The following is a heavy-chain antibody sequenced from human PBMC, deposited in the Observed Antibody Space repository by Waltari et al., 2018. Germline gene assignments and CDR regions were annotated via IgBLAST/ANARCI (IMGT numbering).Heavy chain of an antibody. Sequence: QVQLVQSGAEVKKPGSSVKVSCKASGGTFSSYAISWVRQAHGQGLEWMGGIIPILGIANDAQKFQGRVTITADKSTSTAYMELSSLRSEDTAVYYCARDSYYDFWSGYHYFDYWGQGTLVTVSS. V-gene: IGHV1-69*10. D-gene: IGHD3-3*01. CDR2: IIPILGIA. J-gene: IGHJ4*02. CDR1: GGTFSSYA. CDR3: ARDSYYDFWSGYHYFDY.